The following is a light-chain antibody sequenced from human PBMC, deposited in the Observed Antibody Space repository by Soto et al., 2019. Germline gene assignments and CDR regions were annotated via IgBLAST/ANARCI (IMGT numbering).Light chain of an antibody. V-gene: IGKV3-20*01. Sequence: EIVLTQSPGTLSLSPGERATLSCRASQSVSSGYVAWYQQKPGQAPRLLIYGPSTRATDIPDRFSGSGSGTEFTLTISRLEPEDFTLYYCQQYGSSPVTFGQGTRLEIK. CDR2: GPS. CDR3: QQYGSSPVT. J-gene: IGKJ5*01. CDR1: QSVSSGY.